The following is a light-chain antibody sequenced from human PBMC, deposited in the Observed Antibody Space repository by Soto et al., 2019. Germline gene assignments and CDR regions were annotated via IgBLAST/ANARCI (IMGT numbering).Light chain of an antibody. Sequence: QSVLTQPPSVSGAPGQRVTISCTGSSSNIGAGYDVHWYQQLPGTAPKLLIYGNSNRPSGVPDRFSGSKSGTSASLAITGVQAEDEADYYCQCYFGSRSGSVFGGGTKLTVL. J-gene: IGLJ3*02. CDR3: QCYFGSRSGSV. V-gene: IGLV1-40*01. CDR2: GNS. CDR1: SSNIGAGYD.